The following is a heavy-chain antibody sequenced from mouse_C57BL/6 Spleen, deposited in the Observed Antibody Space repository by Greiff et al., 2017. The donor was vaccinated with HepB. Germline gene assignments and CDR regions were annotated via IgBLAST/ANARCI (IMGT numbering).Heavy chain of an antibody. CDR1: GYSITSGYY. CDR2: ISYDGSN. CDR3: ARDYDYDGPFAY. V-gene: IGHV3-6*01. J-gene: IGHJ3*01. D-gene: IGHD2-4*01. Sequence: EVKLLESGPGLVKPSQSLSLTCSVTGYSITSGYYWNWIRQFPGNKLEWMGYISYDGSNNYNPSLKNRSSITRDTSKNQFFLKLNSMTTEDTATYYCARDYDYDGPFAYWGQGTLVTVSA.